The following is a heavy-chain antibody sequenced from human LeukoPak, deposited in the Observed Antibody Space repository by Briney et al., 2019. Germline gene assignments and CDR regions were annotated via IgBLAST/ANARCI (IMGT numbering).Heavy chain of an antibody. CDR2: INHNGNVN. CDR3: ARGGGLDV. Sequence: GGSLRLSCAASGFTFSSYWMNWARQAPGKGLEWVASINHNGNVNYYVDSVKGRFTISRDNAKNSLYLQMSNLRAEDTAVYFCARGGGLDVWGQGARVTVSS. V-gene: IGHV3-7*03. D-gene: IGHD3-16*01. CDR1: GFTFSSYW. J-gene: IGHJ6*02.